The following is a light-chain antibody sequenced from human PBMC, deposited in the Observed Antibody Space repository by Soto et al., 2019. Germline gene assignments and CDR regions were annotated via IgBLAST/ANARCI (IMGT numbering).Light chain of an antibody. CDR3: QQYTNEHGST. Sequence: EIALTQSPGTLSLSPGERATLSCRASQGVGNKYLAWYQQRPGQAPSLLIYAASSRATGVPDRFSGSGSGTDFTLTISRLEPEDFAVYYCQQYTNEHGSTFGQGTRLEIK. CDR2: AAS. CDR1: QGVGNKY. J-gene: IGKJ5*01. V-gene: IGKV3-20*01.